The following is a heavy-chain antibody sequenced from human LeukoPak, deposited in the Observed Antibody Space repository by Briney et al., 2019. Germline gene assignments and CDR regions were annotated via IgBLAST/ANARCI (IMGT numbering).Heavy chain of an antibody. J-gene: IGHJ3*02. CDR2: IGTAGDT. Sequence: GGSLRLSCAASGFTFSSYDMHWVRQATGKGLEWVSGIGTAGDTYYPGSVKGRFTISRENAKNSLYLQMNSLRAGDTAVYYCARADSSVNGVDAFDIWGQGTMVTVSS. CDR1: GFTFSSYD. D-gene: IGHD3-22*01. V-gene: IGHV3-13*01. CDR3: ARADSSVNGVDAFDI.